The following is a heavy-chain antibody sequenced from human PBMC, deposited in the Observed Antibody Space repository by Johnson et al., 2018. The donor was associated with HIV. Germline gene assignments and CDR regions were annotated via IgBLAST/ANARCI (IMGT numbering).Heavy chain of an antibody. Sequence: QVQLVESGGGVVQPGRSLRLSCAASGFTFSSYAMHWVRQAPGKGLEWVAVISFDGRIKYYADSVKGRFTISRDNSKNTLYLQINSLRPEDTALYYCARPSEPNYGGNSGMWWNAFDIWGQGTKVTVSS. CDR3: ARPSEPNYGGNSGMWWNAFDI. J-gene: IGHJ3*02. CDR1: GFTFSSYA. CDR2: ISFDGRIK. D-gene: IGHD4-23*01. V-gene: IGHV3-30*04.